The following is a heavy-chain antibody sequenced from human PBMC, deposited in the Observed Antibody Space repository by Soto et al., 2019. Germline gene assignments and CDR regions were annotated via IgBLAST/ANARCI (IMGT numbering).Heavy chain of an antibody. D-gene: IGHD3-3*01. Sequence: QVQLAQSGAEVKKPGASVKVSCKASGYPFTTYGISWVRQAPGQGLEWMGWISTYNGDTEYPQSLQGRVTMTRDTSPATAYMELRSLRADDTAVYYCARVMTTFGVVSNGPDHWGQGTLVTVSS. J-gene: IGHJ4*02. CDR1: GYPFTTYG. CDR2: ISTYNGDT. V-gene: IGHV1-18*04. CDR3: ARVMTTFGVVSNGPDH.